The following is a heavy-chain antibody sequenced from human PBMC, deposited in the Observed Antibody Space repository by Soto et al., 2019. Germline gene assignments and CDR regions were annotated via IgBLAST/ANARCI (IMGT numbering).Heavy chain of an antibody. CDR1: GYTFTSYG. D-gene: IGHD4-17*01. Sequence: ASVKVSCKASGYTFTSYGISWVRQAPGQGLEWMGWISAYNGNTNYAQKLQGRVTMTTDTSTSTAYMELRSLRSDDTAVYYCSRVGGQGTVTTKVYYGMDVWGQGTTVTVSS. CDR2: ISAYNGNT. CDR3: SRVGGQGTVTTKVYYGMDV. J-gene: IGHJ6*02. V-gene: IGHV1-18*01.